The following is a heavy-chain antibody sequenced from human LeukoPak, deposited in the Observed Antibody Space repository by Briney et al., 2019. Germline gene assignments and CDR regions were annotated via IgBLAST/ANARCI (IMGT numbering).Heavy chain of an antibody. Sequence: PSETPSLTCTVSGGSISGYYWTWIRQPPGKGLEWIGYIYYSGSAYYNPSLKSRVAMSVDTSKNQFSLKLSSVSTADTAVYYCARAGGYSGYASNWGQGTLVTVSS. V-gene: IGHV4-59*01. CDR1: GGSISGYY. J-gene: IGHJ4*02. CDR3: ARAGGYSGYASN. CDR2: IYYSGSA. D-gene: IGHD5-12*01.